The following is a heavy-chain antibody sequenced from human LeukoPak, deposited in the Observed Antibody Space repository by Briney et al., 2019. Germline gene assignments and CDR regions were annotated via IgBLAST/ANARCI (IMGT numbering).Heavy chain of an antibody. CDR1: GYNFTRYA. CDR2: INTNTGNP. Sequence: VASVKVSCKASGYNFTRYALNWVRQAPGQGLEWMGWINTNTGNPTYAQGFTGRFVFSLDTSVSTAYLQISSLKAEDTAVYYCARDISSWEPYFDYWGHGTLVTVSS. V-gene: IGHV7-4-1*02. CDR3: ARDISSWEPYFDY. D-gene: IGHD1-26*01. J-gene: IGHJ4*01.